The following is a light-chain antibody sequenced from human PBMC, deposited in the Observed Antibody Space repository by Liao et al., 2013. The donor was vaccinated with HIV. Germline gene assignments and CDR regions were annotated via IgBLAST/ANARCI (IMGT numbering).Light chain of an antibody. CDR2: QDY. Sequence: SYELTQPPSVSVSPGQTATITCSGDKLGDEFTCWYQQKPGQSPVLVIYQDYKRPSGIPERFSGSSSGNTATLTISGAQAMDEADYYCQAWDRNTAIFGGGTKLTVL. CDR1: KLGDEF. V-gene: IGLV3-1*01. J-gene: IGLJ2*01. CDR3: QAWDRNTAI.